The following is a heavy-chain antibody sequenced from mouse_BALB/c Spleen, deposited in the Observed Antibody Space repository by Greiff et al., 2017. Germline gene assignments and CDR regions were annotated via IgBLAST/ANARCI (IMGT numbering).Heavy chain of an antibody. CDR3: TRDADYGNYDYFDY. D-gene: IGHD2-1*01. CDR2: ISSGGSYT. J-gene: IGHJ2*01. V-gene: IGHV5-6-4*01. Sequence: EVKVVESGGGLVKPGGSLKLSCAASGFTFSSYTMSWVRQTPEKRLEWVATISSGGSYTYYPDSVKGRFTISRDNAKNTLYLQMSSLKSEDTAMYYCTRDADYGNYDYFDYWGQGTTLTVSS. CDR1: GFTFSSYT.